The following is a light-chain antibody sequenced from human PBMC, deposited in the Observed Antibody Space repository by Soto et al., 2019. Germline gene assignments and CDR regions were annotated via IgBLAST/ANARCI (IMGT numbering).Light chain of an antibody. J-gene: IGLJ2*01. Sequence: QSVLTQPPSASGTPGQRVTISCSGSRYNIGTNYVYWYQQLPGTAPKLLIYNDNQRPPGVPDRFSGSKSGTSASLAISGLRSEDEADYYCAAWDDSLRVVFGGGTKVTVL. V-gene: IGLV1-47*02. CDR3: AAWDDSLRVV. CDR2: NDN. CDR1: RYNIGTNY.